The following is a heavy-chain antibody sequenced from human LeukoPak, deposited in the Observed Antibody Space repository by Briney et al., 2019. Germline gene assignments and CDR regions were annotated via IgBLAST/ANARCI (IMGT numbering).Heavy chain of an antibody. CDR3: ATRGGDFWSGFEN. V-gene: IGHV1-24*01. D-gene: IGHD3-3*01. J-gene: IGHJ4*02. CDR2: FDPEQAKT. Sequence: ASVKVSCKVSGDSLTDLNIQWVRQAPGKGLECLGGFDPEQAKTIYAQHFQGRVTMTEDASTDTAYMELNSLKSEDTAVYYCATRGGDFWSGFENWGQGTLVTVSS. CDR1: GDSLTDLN.